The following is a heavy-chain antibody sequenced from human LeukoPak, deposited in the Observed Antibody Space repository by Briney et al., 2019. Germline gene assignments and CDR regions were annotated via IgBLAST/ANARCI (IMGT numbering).Heavy chain of an antibody. CDR2: ITNDGSST. V-gene: IGHV3-74*01. CDR3: ARDLGGPDY. J-gene: IGHJ4*02. CDR1: GFTLSSYW. Sequence: GRSLRLSCAASGFTLSSYWMHWVRQAPGKGLVWVSRITNDGSSTSYADSVKGRFTISRDNAKNTLFLQMNSLRVEDTAVYYCARDLGGPDYWGQGTLVTVSS. D-gene: IGHD3-16*01.